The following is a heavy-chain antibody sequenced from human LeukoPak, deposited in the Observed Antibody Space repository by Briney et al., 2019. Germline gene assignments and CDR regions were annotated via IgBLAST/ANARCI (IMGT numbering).Heavy chain of an antibody. CDR1: GFTFSSYA. J-gene: IGHJ4*02. CDR3: ASPSIAAAVSGSGY. D-gene: IGHD6-13*01. V-gene: IGHV3-30-3*01. Sequence: PGGSLRLSCAASGFTFSSYAMHWVRQAPGKGLEWVAVISYDGSNKYYADSVKGRFTISRDNSKNTLYLQMNSLRAEDTAVYYCASPSIAAAVSGSGYWGQGTLVTVSS. CDR2: ISYDGSNK.